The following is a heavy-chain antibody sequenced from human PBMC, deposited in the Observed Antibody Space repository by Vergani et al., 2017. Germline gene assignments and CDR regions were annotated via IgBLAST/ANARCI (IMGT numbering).Heavy chain of an antibody. CDR3: ARQDTYYYDSSGRHYFDY. D-gene: IGHD3-22*01. CDR2: ISYDGSNK. V-gene: IGHV3-30-3*01. Sequence: QVQLVESGGGVVQPGRSLRLSCAASGFTSSSYAMHWVRQAPGKGLEWVAVISYDGSNKYYADSVKGRFTISRDNAKNTLYLQMNSLRAEDTAVYYCARQDTYYYDSSGRHYFDYWGQGTLVTVSS. CDR1: GFTSSSYA. J-gene: IGHJ4*02.